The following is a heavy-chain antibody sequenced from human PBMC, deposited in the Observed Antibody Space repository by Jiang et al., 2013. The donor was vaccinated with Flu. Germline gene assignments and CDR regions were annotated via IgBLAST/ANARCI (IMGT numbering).Heavy chain of an antibody. V-gene: IGHV1-69*02. CDR1: GGTFSSYT. CDR3: ASTSNYYDSSGYYY. J-gene: IGHJ4*02. CDR2: IIPILGIA. D-gene: IGHD3-22*01. Sequence: GAEVKKPGSSVKVSCKASGGTFSSYTISWVRQAPGQGLEWMGRIIPILGIANYAQKFQGRVTITADKSTSTAYMELSSLRSEDTAVYYCASTSNYYDSSGYYYWGQGTLVTVSS.